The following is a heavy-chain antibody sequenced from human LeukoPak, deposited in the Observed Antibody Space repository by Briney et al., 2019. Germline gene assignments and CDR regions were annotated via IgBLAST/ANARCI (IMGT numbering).Heavy chain of an antibody. CDR2: ISGSGGST. CDR1: GFTFDDYG. V-gene: IGHV3-23*01. J-gene: IGHJ4*02. D-gene: IGHD3-10*01. Sequence: SGGSPRLSCAASGFTFDDYGMSWVRQAPGKGLEWVSAISGSGGSTYYADSVKGRFTISRDNSKNTLYLQMNSLRAEDTAVYYCAKDLGLWFGETLFDYWGQGTLVTVSS. CDR3: AKDLGLWFGETLFDY.